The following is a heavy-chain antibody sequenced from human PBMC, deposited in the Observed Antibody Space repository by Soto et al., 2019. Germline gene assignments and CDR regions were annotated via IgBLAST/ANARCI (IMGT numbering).Heavy chain of an antibody. V-gene: IGHV4-34*01. CDR1: GGSFSGYY. CDR2: INHSGST. D-gene: IGHD3-3*01. CDR3: ARGPRRITIFVVVIISPGNWFDP. J-gene: IGHJ5*02. Sequence: SETLSLTCAVYGGSFSGYYWSWIRQPPGKGLEWIGEINHSGSTNYNPSLKSRVTISVDTSKNQFSLKLSSVTAADTAVYYCARGPRRITIFVVVIISPGNWFDPWGQGTLVTVSS.